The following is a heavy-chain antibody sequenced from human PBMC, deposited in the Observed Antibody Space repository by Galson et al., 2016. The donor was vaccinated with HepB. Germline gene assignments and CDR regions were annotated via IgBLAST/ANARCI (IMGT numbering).Heavy chain of an antibody. J-gene: IGHJ6*02. CDR2: IYPGDSDT. D-gene: IGHD2-8*01. CDR3: TREGAAAYSTFYYYGMDV. V-gene: IGHV5-51*01. Sequence: QSGAEVKKPGESLKISCKGSGYSFSSYWIGWVRQMPGKGLEWMGIIYPGDSDTRYSPSFQGQVTISADKSISTVYLQWSSRKASDTATYYCTREGAAAYSTFYYYGMDVWGQGTTVIVSS. CDR1: GYSFSSYW.